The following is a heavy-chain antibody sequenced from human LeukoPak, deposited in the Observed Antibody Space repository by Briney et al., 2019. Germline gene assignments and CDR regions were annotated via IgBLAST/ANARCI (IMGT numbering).Heavy chain of an antibody. V-gene: IGHV1-8*01. CDR3: AGGPYGGDWFDP. J-gene: IGHJ5*02. CDR1: GYTFTGYD. CDR2: MNPNSGNT. D-gene: IGHD3-10*01. Sequence: ASVKVSCKASGYTFTGYDINWVRQATGQGLEWMGWMNPNSGNTGYAQKFQGRVTMTRNTSISTAYMELSSLRSEDTAVYYCAGGPYGGDWFDPWGQGTLVTVSS.